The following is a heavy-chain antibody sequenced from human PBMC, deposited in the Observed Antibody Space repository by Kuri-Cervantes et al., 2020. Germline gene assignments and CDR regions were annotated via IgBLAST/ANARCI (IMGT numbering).Heavy chain of an antibody. Sequence: GSLRLSCTVSDDSINKYYYNWIRQSAGKGLEWIGRIYLSGDSNYNPSLKSRVTISVDESKSQVSLRLNSVTAADTAVYYCARGGYDYVWGSYHTGYYYYYMDVWGKGTTVTVSS. CDR3: ARGGYDYVWGSYHTGYYYYYMDV. V-gene: IGHV4-4*07. CDR1: DDSINKYY. D-gene: IGHD3-16*01. CDR2: IYLSGDS. J-gene: IGHJ6*03.